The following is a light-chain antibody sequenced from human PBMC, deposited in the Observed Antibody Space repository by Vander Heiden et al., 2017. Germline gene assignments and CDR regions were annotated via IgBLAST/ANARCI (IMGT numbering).Light chain of an antibody. Sequence: DIRMTQSPSTLSASVGDRVPITCRARQITDNFLAWYQQKPGKAPKLLIYKASTLESGVPSRFSGSGSGTEFTLTISSLQPDDFATYYCQQYTSYSGTFGQGTKVEIK. V-gene: IGKV1-5*03. CDR2: KAS. CDR1: QITDNF. J-gene: IGKJ1*01. CDR3: QQYTSYSGT.